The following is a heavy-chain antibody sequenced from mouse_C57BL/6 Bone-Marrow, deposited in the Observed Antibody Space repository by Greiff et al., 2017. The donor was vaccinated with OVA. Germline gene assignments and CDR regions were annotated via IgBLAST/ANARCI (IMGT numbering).Heavy chain of an antibody. D-gene: IGHD4-1*01. J-gene: IGHJ1*03. CDR3: ARPGNWDWYFDV. Sequence: EVKLVESGGDLVKPGGSLKLSCAASGFTFSSYGMSWVRQTPDKRLEWVATISSGGSYTYYPGSVKGRFTISRDNAKNTLYLQMSSLKSEDTAMYYCARPGNWDWYFDVWGTGTTVTVSS. CDR1: GFTFSSYG. V-gene: IGHV5-6*01. CDR2: ISSGGSYT.